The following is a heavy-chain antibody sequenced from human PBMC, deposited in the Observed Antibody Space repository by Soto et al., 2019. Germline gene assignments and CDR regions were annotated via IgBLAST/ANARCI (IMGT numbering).Heavy chain of an antibody. D-gene: IGHD4-17*01. CDR2: ISAYNGNT. CDR1: GYTFTSYG. CDR3: ATIPGDYAIPYYYYGMDV. V-gene: IGHV1-18*01. Sequence: ASVKVSCKASGYTFTSYGISWVRQAPGQGLEWMGWISAYNGNTNYAQKLQGRVTMTTDTSTSTAYMELRSLRSDDTAVYYCATIPGDYAIPYYYYGMDVWGQGTTVTVSS. J-gene: IGHJ6*02.